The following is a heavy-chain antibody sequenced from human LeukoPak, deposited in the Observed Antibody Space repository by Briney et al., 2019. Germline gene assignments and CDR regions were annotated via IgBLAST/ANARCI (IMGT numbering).Heavy chain of an antibody. J-gene: IGHJ3*02. CDR2: LGYDGSNE. V-gene: IGHV3-33*01. Sequence: GRSLRLSCAASGFTFSRYGMHWVRQAPGKGLEWVAVLGYDGSNEYYADSVKGRFTISRDNSKNTVYLQMSSLRAEDTAVYYCARVASGRNIRYSGGYRDDAFDIWGQGTMVTVSS. CDR1: GFTFSRYG. CDR3: ARVASGRNIRYSGGYRDDAFDI. D-gene: IGHD3-22*01.